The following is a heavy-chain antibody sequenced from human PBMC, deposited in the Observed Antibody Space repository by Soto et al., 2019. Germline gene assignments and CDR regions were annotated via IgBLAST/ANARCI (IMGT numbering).Heavy chain of an antibody. CDR3: AKDSASGPLDD. CDR1: GFTFSSYG. J-gene: IGHJ4*02. Sequence: GGSLRLSCAASGFTFSSYGTHWVRQAPGKGLEWVAVISYDGSNKYYADSVKGRFTISRDNSKNTLYLQMNSLRAEDTAVYYCAKDSASGPLDDWGQGTLVTVAS. CDR2: ISYDGSNK. V-gene: IGHV3-30*18. D-gene: IGHD2-15*01.